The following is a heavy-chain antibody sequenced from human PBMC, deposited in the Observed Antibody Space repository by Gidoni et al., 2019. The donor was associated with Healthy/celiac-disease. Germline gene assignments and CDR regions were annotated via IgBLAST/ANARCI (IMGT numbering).Heavy chain of an antibody. D-gene: IGHD1-26*01. CDR3: ANNPRDSGSFKFDY. Sequence: EVQLLESGGGLVQPGGSLRLSGAASGFPFGSYAMSWVRQAPGKGLEWVSAISGSGGSTYYADSVKGRFTISRDNSKNTLYLQMNSLRAEDTAVYYCANNPRDSGSFKFDYWGQGTLVTVSS. CDR2: ISGSGGST. CDR1: GFPFGSYA. J-gene: IGHJ4*02. V-gene: IGHV3-23*01.